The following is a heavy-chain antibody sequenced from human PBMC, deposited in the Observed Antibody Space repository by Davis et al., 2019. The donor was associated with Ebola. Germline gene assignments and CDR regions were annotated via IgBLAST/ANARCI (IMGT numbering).Heavy chain of an antibody. CDR2: LGNTGAPT. V-gene: IGHV3-23*01. Sequence: GESLKISCAASGFTFSNYAMSWVRQAPGKGLEWVSTLGNTGAPTYYADSVKGRFTISRDNSKNTLSLQMNSLKTEDTAVYYCTRGWYYYMDVWGKGTTVTVSS. J-gene: IGHJ6*03. CDR1: GFTFSNYA. D-gene: IGHD6-13*01. CDR3: TRGWYYYMDV.